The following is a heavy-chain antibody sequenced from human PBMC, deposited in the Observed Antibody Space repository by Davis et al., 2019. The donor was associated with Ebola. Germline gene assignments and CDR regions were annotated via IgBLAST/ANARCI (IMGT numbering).Heavy chain of an antibody. CDR1: GFTFGDYA. Sequence: PGGSLRLSCTASGFTFGDYAMSWVRQAPGKGLEWVGFIRSKAYGGKTQYAASVKGRFTISRDDSKSIAHLQMNSLKTEDTAVYYCTRDLKQPPPAYYYGMDVWGKGTAVTVSS. V-gene: IGHV3-49*04. CDR3: TRDLKQPPPAYYYGMDV. D-gene: IGHD6-13*01. CDR2: IRSKAYGGKT. J-gene: IGHJ6*04.